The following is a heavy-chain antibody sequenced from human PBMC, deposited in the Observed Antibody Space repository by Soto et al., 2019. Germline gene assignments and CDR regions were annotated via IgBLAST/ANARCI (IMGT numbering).Heavy chain of an antibody. Sequence: GASVKVSCKASGVTFSSYAISWVRQAPGQGLEWMGGIIPIFGTANYAQKFQGRVTITADESTSTAYMELSSLRSEDTAVYYCARGYYYYDSRGYYYGMDVWGQGTTVTVSS. CDR1: GVTFSSYA. CDR2: IIPIFGTA. J-gene: IGHJ6*02. D-gene: IGHD3-22*01. V-gene: IGHV1-69*13. CDR3: ARGYYYYDSRGYYYGMDV.